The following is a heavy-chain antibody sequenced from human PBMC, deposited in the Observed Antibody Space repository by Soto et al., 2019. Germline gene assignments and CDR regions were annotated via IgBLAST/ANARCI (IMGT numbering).Heavy chain of an antibody. Sequence: SETLSLTCTVSGASISSYYWSWIRQPPGKGLEWIGYIYYSGSTNYNPSLKSRDNISEDTSKNQLSLRLCSVTAADTAVYHCARQMFIGGMDVWGQGTTVT. CDR2: IYYSGST. J-gene: IGHJ6*02. V-gene: IGHV4-59*08. D-gene: IGHD2-15*01. CDR3: ARQMFIGGMDV. CDR1: GASISSYY.